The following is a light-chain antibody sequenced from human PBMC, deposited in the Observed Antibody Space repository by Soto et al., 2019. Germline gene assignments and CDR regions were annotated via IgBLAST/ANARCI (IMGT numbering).Light chain of an antibody. CDR1: SSDVGGYNY. CDR2: EVS. Sequence: QSALTQPPSASGSPGQSVTISCTGTSSDVGGYNYVSWYQQHPGKAPKFLIFEVSRRPSGVPDRFSGSKSGNTASLTVSGLQADDEADYYCSSYAGSNNPVIFGGGTSSPS. J-gene: IGLJ2*01. V-gene: IGLV2-8*01. CDR3: SSYAGSNNPVI.